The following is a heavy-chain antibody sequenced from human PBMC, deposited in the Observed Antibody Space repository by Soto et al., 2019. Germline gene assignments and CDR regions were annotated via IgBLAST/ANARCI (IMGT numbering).Heavy chain of an antibody. CDR1: GNTFTSYD. Sequence: QVQLVQSGAEVKKPGASVKVSCKASGNTFTSYDINWVRQATGQGLEWMGWMNPNSGNTGYAQKFQGRVSMTRNTSISTAYMELSSLRSEETAVYYCARFRYDYIWGSYRGVFYFDYWGQGTLVTVSS. CDR3: ARFRYDYIWGSYRGVFYFDY. V-gene: IGHV1-8*01. J-gene: IGHJ4*02. D-gene: IGHD3-16*02. CDR2: MNPNSGNT.